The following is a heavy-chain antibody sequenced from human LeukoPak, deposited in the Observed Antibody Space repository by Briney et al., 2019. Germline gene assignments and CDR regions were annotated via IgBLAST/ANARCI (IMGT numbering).Heavy chain of an antibody. CDR2: ISGSGGRV. CDR1: GFTFSTYP. CDR3: ARKTMGTTSTWTSFRYFDV. J-gene: IGHJ2*01. D-gene: IGHD1-7*01. Sequence: PGGSLRLSCVGSGFTFSTYPMNWVRQASGTGLEWVAGISGSGGRVFYVDSVKDRFTVSRDNSQNTVYLQIDSLRPEDTAVYYCARKTMGTTSTWTSFRYFDVWGRGIRVVVSS. V-gene: IGHV3-23*01.